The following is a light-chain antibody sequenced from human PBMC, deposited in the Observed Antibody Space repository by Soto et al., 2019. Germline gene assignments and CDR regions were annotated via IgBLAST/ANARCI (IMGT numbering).Light chain of an antibody. V-gene: IGKV3-15*01. Sequence: EIVRTQSPATLSVSPGERATLSCRASQSFSSNLAWYQQKPGQAPRLLIYRASTRATGIPARFSGSGSGTEFTLTISSLQSEDFAVYYCQQYNNWPPWTFGQGTKVEIK. CDR1: QSFSSN. CDR2: RAS. CDR3: QQYNNWPPWT. J-gene: IGKJ1*01.